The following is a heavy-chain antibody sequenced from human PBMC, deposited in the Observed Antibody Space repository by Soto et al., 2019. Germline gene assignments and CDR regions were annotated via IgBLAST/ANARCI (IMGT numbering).Heavy chain of an antibody. CDR2: IYYSGST. J-gene: IGHJ4*02. D-gene: IGHD3-10*01. V-gene: IGHV4-59*01. CDR3: ARLSYYGSGSPHFDY. CDR1: GGSISSYY. Sequence: QVQLQESGPGLVKPSETLSLTCTVSGGSISSYYWSWIRQPPGKGLEWIGYIYYSGSTNYNPSLKSRVTISVDTSKNQFSRRLSSVTAADTAVYYCARLSYYGSGSPHFDYWGQGTLVTVSS.